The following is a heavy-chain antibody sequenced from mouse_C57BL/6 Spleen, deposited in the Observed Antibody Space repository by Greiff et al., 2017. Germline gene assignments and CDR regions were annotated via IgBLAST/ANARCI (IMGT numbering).Heavy chain of an antibody. V-gene: IGHV1-18*01. D-gene: IGHD2-14*01. CDR1: GYTFTDYN. CDR2: INPNNGGT. J-gene: IGHJ4*01. Sequence: EVQLQQSGPELVKPGASVKIPCKASGYTFTDYNMDWVKQSHGKSLEWIGDINPNNGGTSYNQKFKGKATLTVDKSSSTAYMVLRSLTSEDTAVYYCARGGVRQGNYAMDYWGQGTSVTVSS. CDR3: ARGGVRQGNYAMDY.